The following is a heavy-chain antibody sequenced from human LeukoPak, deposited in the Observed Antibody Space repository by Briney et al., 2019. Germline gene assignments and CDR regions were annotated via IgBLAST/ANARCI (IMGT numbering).Heavy chain of an antibody. V-gene: IGHV3-30*03. CDR1: GFTFSSYG. Sequence: GGSLRLSCAASGFTFSSYGMHWVRQAPGKGLEWVAVISYDGSNKYYADSVKGRFTISRDNSKNTVYLQMNSLRAEDTAVYYCARDKRYSLYGMDVWGQGTTVTVSS. CDR3: ARDKRYSLYGMDV. J-gene: IGHJ6*02. D-gene: IGHD5-18*01. CDR2: ISYDGSNK.